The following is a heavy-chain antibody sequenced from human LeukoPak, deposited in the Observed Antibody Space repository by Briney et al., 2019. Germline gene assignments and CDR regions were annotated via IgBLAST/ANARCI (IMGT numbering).Heavy chain of an antibody. CDR1: GGSISSSSYY. CDR2: IYTSGIT. CDR3: SRAVEPNGRSLDS. Sequence: PSETLSLTCTVSGGSISSSSYYWSWIRQPAGKGLEWIGRIYTSGITNYNPSLKSRVTMSVDTSKNQFSLRPTSVTAADTAVYYCSRAVEPNGRSLDSWGQGTLVTVSS. J-gene: IGHJ4*02. V-gene: IGHV4-61*02. D-gene: IGHD6-19*01.